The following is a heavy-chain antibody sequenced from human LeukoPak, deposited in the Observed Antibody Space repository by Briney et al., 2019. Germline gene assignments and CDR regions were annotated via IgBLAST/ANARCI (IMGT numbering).Heavy chain of an antibody. CDR1: GSTFSSYS. V-gene: IGHV3-74*01. CDR2: ISRDGSST. J-gene: IGHJ5*02. CDR3: VRDDPGIAVAGQPTGIDP. D-gene: IGHD6-19*01. Sequence: PGGSLRLSCAASGSTFSSYSMNWVRQAPGKGLVWVSHISRDGSSTIYADSVKGRFTISRDNAKNTLYLQMNSLKAEDTAIYYCVRDDPGIAVAGQPTGIDPWGQGT.